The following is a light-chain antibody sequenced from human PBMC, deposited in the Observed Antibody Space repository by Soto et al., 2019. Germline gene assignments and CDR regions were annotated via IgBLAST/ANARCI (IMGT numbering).Light chain of an antibody. CDR1: QSVSSY. CDR2: DAS. CDR3: LQDINYPWT. J-gene: IGKJ1*01. Sequence: EIVLTQSPATLSLSPGERATLSCRASQSVSSYLAWYQQKPGQAPRLLIYDASNRATGIPPRFSGSGSGTDFTLAISSLQPEDSATYYCLQDINYPWTFGQGTKVDIK. V-gene: IGKV3-11*01.